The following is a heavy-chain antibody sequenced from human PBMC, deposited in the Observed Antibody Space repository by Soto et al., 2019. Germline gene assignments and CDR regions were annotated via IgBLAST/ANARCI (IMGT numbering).Heavy chain of an antibody. CDR2: ISYDGSNK. J-gene: IGHJ6*02. V-gene: IGHV3-30*18. CDR1: GFTFSSYG. Sequence: PGGSLRLSCAASGFTFSSYGMHWVRQAPGKGLEWVAVISYDGSNKYYADSVKGRFTISRDNSKNTLYLQMNSLRAEDTAVYYCAKDPGYCSGGSCYSRGVYYGMDVWGQRTTVTVSS. D-gene: IGHD2-15*01. CDR3: AKDPGYCSGGSCYSRGVYYGMDV.